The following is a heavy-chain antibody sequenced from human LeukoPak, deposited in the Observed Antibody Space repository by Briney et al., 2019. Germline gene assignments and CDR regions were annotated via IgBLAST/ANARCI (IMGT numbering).Heavy chain of an antibody. V-gene: IGHV4-34*01. CDR2: INHSGST. CDR3: ARRDDSSGYHKIFDY. J-gene: IGHJ4*02. CDR1: GGSFSGYY. D-gene: IGHD3-22*01. Sequence: PSETLSLTCAVYGGSFSGYYWSWIRQPPGKGLEWIGEINHSGSTNYNPSLKSRVTISVDTSKNQFYLKLSSLTAADTAVYFCARRDDSSGYHKIFDYWGPGTLVTVSS.